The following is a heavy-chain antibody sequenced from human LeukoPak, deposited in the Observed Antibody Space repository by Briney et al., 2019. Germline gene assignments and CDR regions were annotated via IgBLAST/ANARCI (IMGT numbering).Heavy chain of an antibody. CDR3: ARDPAYYDSSGLTDY. J-gene: IGHJ4*02. D-gene: IGHD3-22*01. V-gene: IGHV3-74*01. CDR1: GSTFSSYW. Sequence: GGSLRLSCGASGSTFSSYWMHWFRQALGKGLVGFSGINSDGSSTSYADSVKGRFAISRDNAKNTLYLQMNSLRAEDTAVYYCARDPAYYDSSGLTDYWGQGTLVTVSS. CDR2: INSDGSST.